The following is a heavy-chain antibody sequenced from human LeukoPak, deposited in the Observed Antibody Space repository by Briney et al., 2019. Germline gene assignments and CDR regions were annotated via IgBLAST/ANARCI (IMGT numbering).Heavy chain of an antibody. CDR2: IIPILGIA. CDR3: AREVVIDAFDI. V-gene: IGHV1-69*04. Sequence: SVKVSCKASGYTFTSYGISWVRQAPGQGLEWMGRIIPILGIANYAQKFQGRVTITADKSTSTAYMELSSLRSEDTAMYYCAREVVIDAFDIWGQGTMVTVSS. J-gene: IGHJ3*02. D-gene: IGHD2-21*01. CDR1: GYTFTSYG.